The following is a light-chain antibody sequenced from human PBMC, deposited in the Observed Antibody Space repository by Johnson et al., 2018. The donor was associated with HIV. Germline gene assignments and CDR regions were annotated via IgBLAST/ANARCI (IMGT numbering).Light chain of an antibody. V-gene: IGLV1-51*01. J-gene: IGLJ1*01. CDR1: SSNIGNNY. CDR2: DNN. CDR3: GTWDSSLSARV. Sequence: QSVLTQPPSVSAAPGQKVTISCSGSSSNIGNNYVSWYQQFPGTAPKLLIYDNNKRPSVIPDRFSGSKSRTSATLGITGLQTGDEADYYCGTWDSSLSARVFGTGTKVTVL.